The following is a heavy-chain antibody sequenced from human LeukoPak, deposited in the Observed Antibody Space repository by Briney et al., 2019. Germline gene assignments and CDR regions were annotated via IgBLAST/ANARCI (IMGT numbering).Heavy chain of an antibody. CDR3: AKDPNGDYVGAFDT. J-gene: IGHJ3*02. CDR1: GFTVSSNY. Sequence: GGSLRLSCAASGFTVSSNYMSWVRQAPGKGLEWVSVIYSGGSTYYADSVKGRFTISRDNSKNTVYLEMSSLRAEDAAVYYCAKDPNGDYVGAFDTWGQGTMVIVSS. V-gene: IGHV3-53*01. D-gene: IGHD4-17*01. CDR2: IYSGGST.